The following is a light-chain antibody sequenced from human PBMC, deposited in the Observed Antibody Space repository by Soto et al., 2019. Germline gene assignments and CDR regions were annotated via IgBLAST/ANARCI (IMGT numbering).Light chain of an antibody. CDR3: QQYHNWPPYT. CDR1: QSVSTN. J-gene: IGKJ2*01. CDR2: GAS. Sequence: EIVMTQSPATLSVSPGETATLSCRASQSVSTNLAWYQQKPGQAPSLLMYGASTRAAGIPARFSGSGSGTEFTLTIRSLQSEDFAVYYCQQYHNWPPYTFGQGAKLEIK. V-gene: IGKV3-15*01.